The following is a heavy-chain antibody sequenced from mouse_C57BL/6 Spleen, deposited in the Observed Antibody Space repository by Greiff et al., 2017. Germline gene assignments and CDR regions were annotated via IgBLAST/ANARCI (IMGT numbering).Heavy chain of an antibody. J-gene: IGHJ4*01. CDR1: GYAFSSSW. D-gene: IGHD4-1*01. Sequence: QVQLQQSGPELVKPGASVKISCKASGYAFSSSWMNWVKQRPGKGLEWIGRIYPGDGDTNSNGKFKGKATLTADKSSSTAYMQLSSLTSEDSAVDFCARLDWVYAMDYWGKGTSVTVSS. V-gene: IGHV1-82*01. CDR2: IYPGDGDT. CDR3: ARLDWVYAMDY.